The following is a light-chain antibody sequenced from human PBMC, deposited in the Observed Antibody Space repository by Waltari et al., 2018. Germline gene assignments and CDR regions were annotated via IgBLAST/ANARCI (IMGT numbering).Light chain of an antibody. V-gene: IGKV3-15*01. J-gene: IGKJ4*01. CDR1: QSVNLN. CDR3: QQYNLWPPL. Sequence: ETVVPQSPATLSVSPGERATLSCRASQSVNLNLAWYQQKPGQAPRLLIYGASTRATGISARFSGSGSGTEFTLTISSLQSEDVAVYYCQQYNLWPPLFGGGTKVEVK. CDR2: GAS.